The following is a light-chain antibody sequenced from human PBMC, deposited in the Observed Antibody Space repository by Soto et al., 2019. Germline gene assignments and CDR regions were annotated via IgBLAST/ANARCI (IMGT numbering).Light chain of an antibody. Sequence: DIQMTQSPSSLSASVGDRVTITCRASQSISNYLNWYQQKPGKVPKLLIFIASSLQSGVPSRFSGSGSGTDFTLTISSLQPDDFATYYCQQSYSTLLTFGGGTKVEIK. CDR1: QSISNY. J-gene: IGKJ4*01. CDR2: IAS. CDR3: QQSYSTLLT. V-gene: IGKV1-39*01.